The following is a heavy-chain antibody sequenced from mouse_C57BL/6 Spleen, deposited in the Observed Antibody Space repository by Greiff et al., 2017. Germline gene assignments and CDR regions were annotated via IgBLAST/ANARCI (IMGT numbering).Heavy chain of an antibody. CDR2: IHPNSGST. V-gene: IGHV1-64*01. Sequence: QVQLQQPGAELVKPGASVKLSCKASGYTFTSYWMHWVKQRPGQGLEWIGMIHPNSGSTNYNEKFKSKATLTVDKSSSTAYMQLSSLTSEDSAVYYCARGEYYGSHWDFDVWGTGTTVTVSS. CDR3: ARGEYYGSHWDFDV. CDR1: GYTFTSYW. D-gene: IGHD1-1*01. J-gene: IGHJ1*03.